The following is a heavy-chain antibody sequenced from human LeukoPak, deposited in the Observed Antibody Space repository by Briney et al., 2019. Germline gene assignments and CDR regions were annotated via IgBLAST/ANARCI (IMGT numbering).Heavy chain of an antibody. Sequence: GGSLRLSCAASGFTFSSYWMSWVRQAPGKGLEWVANIKQDGSEKYYVDSVKGRFTISRDNAKNSLYLQMNSLRPEDTAVYYCARDYYYESSGSVYWGQGTQVTVSS. V-gene: IGHV3-7*05. CDR3: ARDYYYESSGSVY. CDR1: GFTFSSYW. D-gene: IGHD3-22*01. CDR2: IKQDGSEK. J-gene: IGHJ4*02.